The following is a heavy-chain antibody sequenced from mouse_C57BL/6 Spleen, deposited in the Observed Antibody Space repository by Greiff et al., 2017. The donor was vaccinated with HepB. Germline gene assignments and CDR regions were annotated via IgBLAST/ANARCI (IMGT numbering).Heavy chain of an antibody. D-gene: IGHD2-2*01. CDR1: GYTFTSYW. J-gene: IGHJ2*01. CDR3: ATRGVTGYFDY. CDR2: IDPSDSYT. V-gene: IGHV1-69*01. Sequence: QVQLQQPGAELVMPGASVKLSCKASGYTFTSYWMHWVKQRPGQGLEWIGEIDPSDSYTNYNQKFKGKSTLTVDKSSSTAYMQLSSLTSEDSAVYYCATRGVTGYFDYWGQGTTLTVSS.